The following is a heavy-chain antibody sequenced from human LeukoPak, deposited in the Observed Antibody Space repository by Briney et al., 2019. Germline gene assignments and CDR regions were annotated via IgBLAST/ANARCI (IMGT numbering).Heavy chain of an antibody. V-gene: IGHV4-59*01. CDR1: VGYMSTDY. D-gene: IGHD6-19*01. CDR2: SYNSGST. CDR3: ASVGSGSFDS. Sequence: SETLSLTCTVSVGYMSTDYGSWIRQTPGKGLEWIGYSYNSGSTYCNPCLKTRVTISVDTSKNQFSLKLTSVTAADTAVYYCASVGSGSFDSWGQGTLVTVSS. J-gene: IGHJ4*02.